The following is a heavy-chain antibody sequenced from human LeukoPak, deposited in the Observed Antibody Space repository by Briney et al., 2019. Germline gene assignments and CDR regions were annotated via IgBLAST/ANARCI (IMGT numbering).Heavy chain of an antibody. CDR3: AREGVGGYTEAFDY. D-gene: IGHD5-12*01. J-gene: IGHJ4*02. CDR1: GFTFRSYA. Sequence: PGGSLRLSCAASGFTFRSYAMHWVRQAPGRGLEWVAAIWYDGSNKYYADSVRGRFTISRDNSKNTLYLQMNSLRAEDTAVYYCAREGVGGYTEAFDYWGQGTLVTVSS. V-gene: IGHV3-33*01. CDR2: IWYDGSNK.